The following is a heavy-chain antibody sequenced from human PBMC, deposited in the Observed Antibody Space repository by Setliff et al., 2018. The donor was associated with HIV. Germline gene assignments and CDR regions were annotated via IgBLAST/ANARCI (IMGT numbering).Heavy chain of an antibody. V-gene: IGHV1-2*02. J-gene: IGHJ4*02. CDR1: GYTFTGYY. Sequence: SVKVSCKASGYTFTGYYMHWVRQAPGQGLEWMGWINPNSGGTNYAQNFQGRVTMTRDTSISTAYLELSRLRSDDTAVYYCATRIRDGHRGYGYFDFWAREPWSPSPQ. CDR3: ATRIRDGHRGYGYFDF. D-gene: IGHD5-12*01. CDR2: INPNSGGT.